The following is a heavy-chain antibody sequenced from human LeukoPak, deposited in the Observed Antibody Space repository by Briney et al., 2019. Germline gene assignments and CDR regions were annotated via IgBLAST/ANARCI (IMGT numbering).Heavy chain of an antibody. J-gene: IGHJ4*02. CDR3: ARDLYSSSREGDY. CDR1: GFTFSGYV. D-gene: IGHD6-6*01. Sequence: GGSLRLSCAASGFTFSGYVMNWVRPAPGKGLEWVSYISSSSSTYYADSVKGRFTTSRDNANKSLYLQMKCLRVEDTAGYYCARDLYSSSREGDYWGQGTLVTVSS. CDR2: ISSSSST. V-gene: IGHV3-48*04.